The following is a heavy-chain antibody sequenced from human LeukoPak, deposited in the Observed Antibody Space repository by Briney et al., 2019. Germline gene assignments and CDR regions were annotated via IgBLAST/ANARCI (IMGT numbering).Heavy chain of an antibody. D-gene: IGHD6-13*01. V-gene: IGHV3-23*01. J-gene: IGHJ4*02. CDR3: AKGSSPLGHFDY. CDR1: GFTFSTYA. Sequence: GSLRLSCAASGFTFSTYAMSWVRQAPGKGLEWVSGISGSDGSTYYADSVKGRFTISRDNSKNTLYLRMNSLRVEDTAVYYCAKGSSPLGHFDYWGQGTLVTVSS. CDR2: ISGSDGST.